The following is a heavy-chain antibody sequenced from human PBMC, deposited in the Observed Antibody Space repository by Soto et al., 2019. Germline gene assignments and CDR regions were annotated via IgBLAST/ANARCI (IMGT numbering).Heavy chain of an antibody. D-gene: IGHD6-6*01. J-gene: IGHJ5*02. Sequence: ASVKVSCKASGYTFTSYDINWVRQATGQGLEWMGWMNPNSGNTGYAQKFQGRVTMTRNTSISTAYMELSSLRSEDTAVYYCARDYSSSNWFDPWGQGTLVTVSS. CDR2: MNPNSGNT. V-gene: IGHV1-8*01. CDR3: ARDYSSSNWFDP. CDR1: GYTFTSYD.